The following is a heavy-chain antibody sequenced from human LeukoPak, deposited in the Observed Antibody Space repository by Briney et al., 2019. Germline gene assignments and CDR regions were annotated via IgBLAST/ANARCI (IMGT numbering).Heavy chain of an antibody. V-gene: IGHV3-23*01. CDR3: AKAKRDSSGWFPDYYYGMDV. D-gene: IGHD6-19*01. CDR1: GFTFSSYA. J-gene: IGHJ6*02. CDR2: ISGSGGST. Sequence: GGSLRLSCAASGFTFSSYAMSWVRQAPGKRLEWVSAISGSGGSTYYADSVKGRFTISRDNSKNTLYLQMNSLRAEDTAVYYCAKAKRDSSGWFPDYYYGMDVWGQGTTVTVSS.